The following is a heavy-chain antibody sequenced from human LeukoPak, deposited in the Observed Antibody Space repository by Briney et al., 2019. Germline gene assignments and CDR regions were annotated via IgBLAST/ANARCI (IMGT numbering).Heavy chain of an antibody. V-gene: IGHV3-48*04. J-gene: IGHJ6*03. CDR1: GFTFSSYS. CDR3: ARGTRTYYYGTDMDV. CDR2: ISSSSSTI. Sequence: PGGSLRLSCAASGFTFSSYSMNWVRQAPGKGLEWVSYISSSSSTIYYADSVKGRFTISRDNAKNTLYLQMNSLRAEDTAVYYCARGTRTYYYGTDMDVWGKGTTVTISS. D-gene: IGHD3-10*01.